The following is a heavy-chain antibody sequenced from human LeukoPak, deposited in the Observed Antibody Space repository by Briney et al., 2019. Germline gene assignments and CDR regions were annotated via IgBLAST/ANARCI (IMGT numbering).Heavy chain of an antibody. CDR1: GFTFSSYA. J-gene: IGHJ3*02. CDR3: AREQWLVSGVI. D-gene: IGHD6-19*01. Sequence: GGSLRLSCAASGFTFSSYAMSWVRQAPGKGLEWVSAISGSGGSTYYADSAKGRFTISRDNSKNTLYLQMNSLRAEDTAVYYCAREQWLVSGVIWGQGTMVTVSS. CDR2: ISGSGGST. V-gene: IGHV3-23*01.